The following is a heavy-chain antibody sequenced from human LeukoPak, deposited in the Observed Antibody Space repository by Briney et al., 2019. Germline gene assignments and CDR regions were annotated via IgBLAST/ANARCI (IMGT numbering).Heavy chain of an antibody. D-gene: IGHD3-22*01. V-gene: IGHV1-2*02. CDR2: INPNSGGT. Sequence: GASVKVSCKASGYTFTGYYMHWVRQAPGQGLEWMGWINPNSGGTNYAQKFQGRVTMTRDTSISTAYMELSRLRSDDTAVYYCARDRATMIVVVTLDAFDIWGQGTMVTVSS. CDR1: GYTFTGYY. CDR3: ARDRATMIVVVTLDAFDI. J-gene: IGHJ3*02.